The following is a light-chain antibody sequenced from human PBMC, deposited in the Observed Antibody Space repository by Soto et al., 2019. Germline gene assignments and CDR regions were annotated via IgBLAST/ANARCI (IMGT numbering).Light chain of an antibody. V-gene: IGKV1-39*01. CDR2: GAS. CDR1: QSIRNY. Sequence: DIQMTQSPSSLSASVGDRFTITCRSSQSIRNYLNWYQQKPGKAPKLLIYGASSLQSGVPLRFSGSGSGTEFTLTISSLQPEDSATYYCQESYSPFWGTCSQGTKVDIK. CDR3: QESYSPFWGT. J-gene: IGKJ1*01.